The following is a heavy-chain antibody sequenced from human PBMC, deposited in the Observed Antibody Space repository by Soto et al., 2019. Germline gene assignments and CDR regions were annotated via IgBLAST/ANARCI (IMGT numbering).Heavy chain of an antibody. V-gene: IGHV3-15*01. Sequence: GGSLRLSCAASGFTFSNAWMSWVRQAPGKGLEWVGRIKSKTDGGTTDYAAPVKGRFTISRDDSKNTLYLQMNSLKTEDTAVYYCTTDKSPGSGWFDYYYYMDVWGKGTTVTVSS. J-gene: IGHJ6*03. CDR2: IKSKTDGGTT. CDR3: TTDKSPGSGWFDYYYYMDV. D-gene: IGHD6-19*01. CDR1: GFTFSNAW.